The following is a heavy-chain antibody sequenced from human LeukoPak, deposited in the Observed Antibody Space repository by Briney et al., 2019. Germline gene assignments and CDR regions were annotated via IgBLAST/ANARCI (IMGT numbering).Heavy chain of an antibody. CDR1: GGSFSGYY. D-gene: IGHD6-19*01. Sequence: SETLSLTCAVYGGSFSGYYWSWIRQPPGKGLEWIGYIYYSGSTNYNPSLKSRVTISVDTSKNQFSLKLSSVTAADTAVYYCSRVSRRYSSGWYPLYYFDYWGQGTLVTVSS. V-gene: IGHV4-59*01. J-gene: IGHJ4*02. CDR3: SRVSRRYSSGWYPLYYFDY. CDR2: IYYSGST.